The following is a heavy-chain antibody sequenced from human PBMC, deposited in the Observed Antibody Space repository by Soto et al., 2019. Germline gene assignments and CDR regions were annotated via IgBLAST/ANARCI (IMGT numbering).Heavy chain of an antibody. D-gene: IGHD3-16*01. V-gene: IGHV1-3*05. CDR1: GYTFTSYA. CDR2: INAGNGNT. CDR3: ARAVGGPTSNLNY. J-gene: IGHJ4*02. Sequence: QVQLVQSGAEEKKPGASVKVSCKASGYTFTSYAMHWVRQAPGQRLEWMGWINAGNGNTKYSQKFQGRVTITRDTSASTAYMELNSLRSEDTAVYYCARAVGGPTSNLNYWGQGTLVTVSS.